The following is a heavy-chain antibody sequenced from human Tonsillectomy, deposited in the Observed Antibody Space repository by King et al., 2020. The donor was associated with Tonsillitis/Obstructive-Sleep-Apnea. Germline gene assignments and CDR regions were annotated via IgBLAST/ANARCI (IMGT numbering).Heavy chain of an antibody. D-gene: IGHD5-12*01. CDR1: GGSISSGGYS. J-gene: IGHJ4*02. Sequence: QLQESGSGLVKPSQTLSLTCAVSGGSISSGGYSWGWIRQPPGKGLEWIGYIYHSGSTYYNPSLKSRVTISVDRSKNQFSLKLSSVTAADTAVYYCARDRGGYGSYFDYWGQGTLVTVSS. CDR2: IYHSGST. V-gene: IGHV4-30-2*01. CDR3: ARDRGGYGSYFDY.